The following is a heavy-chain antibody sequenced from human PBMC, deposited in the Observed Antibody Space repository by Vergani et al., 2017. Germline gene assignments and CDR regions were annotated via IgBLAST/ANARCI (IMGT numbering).Heavy chain of an antibody. J-gene: IGHJ1*01. CDR3: ARRSSGIAAATI. CDR1: GFTLSGSA. V-gene: IGHV3-73*02. Sequence: VKLGECGGGLVQPGGPLKLSCAASGFTLSGSAMHWVRQASGKGLEWVGLIRSKANSNATAYAASVKGRFTISRDDSKNTAYLQMNSLKTEETAVYYCARRSSGIAAATIRGQGTLVTVSS. D-gene: IGHD6-13*01. CDR2: IRSKANSNAT.